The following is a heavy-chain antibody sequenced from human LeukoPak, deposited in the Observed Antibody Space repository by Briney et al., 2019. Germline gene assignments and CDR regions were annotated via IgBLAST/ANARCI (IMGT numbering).Heavy chain of an antibody. CDR3: AKEHPNSYGSGSYNFDY. J-gene: IGHJ4*02. CDR1: GFTFSSYA. CDR2: ISGSGGST. V-gene: IGHV3-23*01. Sequence: GGSLRLSCAASGFTFSSYAMTWVRQAPGKGLXXXXXISGSGGSTYYADSVKGRFTISRDNSKNTLYLQMNSLRAEDTALYYCAKEHPNSYGSGSYNFDYWGQGTLVTVSS. D-gene: IGHD3-10*01.